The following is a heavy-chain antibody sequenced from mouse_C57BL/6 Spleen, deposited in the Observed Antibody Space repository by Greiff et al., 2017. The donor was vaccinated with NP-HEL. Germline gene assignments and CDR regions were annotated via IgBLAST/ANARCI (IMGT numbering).Heavy chain of an antibody. CDR3: ARRIYYPSGAMDY. CDR2: ISSGSSTI. CDR1: GFTFSDYG. Sequence: EVMLVESGGGLVKPGGSLKLSCAASGFTFSDYGMHWVRQAPEKELEWVAYISSGSSTIYYADTVKGRFTISRDNAKNTLFLQMTSLRSEDTAMYYCARRIYYPSGAMDYWGQGTSVTVSS. J-gene: IGHJ4*01. D-gene: IGHD2-1*01. V-gene: IGHV5-17*01.